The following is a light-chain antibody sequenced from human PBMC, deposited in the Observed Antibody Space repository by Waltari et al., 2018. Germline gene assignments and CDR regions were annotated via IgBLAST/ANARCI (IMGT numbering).Light chain of an antibody. CDR2: DVR. Sequence: QSALTQPASVSGSPGQSVTVSCTGSSADVGGFNYVSWYQQHPGNVPKLMIYDVRQRPTGVSDRFSASRSGNTASRTISGLQPEDEADYYCCSYAGRSTWVFGTGTKLTVL. J-gene: IGLJ3*02. CDR3: CSYAGRSTWV. V-gene: IGLV2-23*02. CDR1: SADVGGFNY.